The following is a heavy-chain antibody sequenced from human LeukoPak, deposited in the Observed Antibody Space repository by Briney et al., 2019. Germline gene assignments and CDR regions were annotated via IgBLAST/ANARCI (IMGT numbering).Heavy chain of an antibody. D-gene: IGHD2-15*01. J-gene: IGHJ4*02. CDR3: ARSPPYCSGGSCYSVFDY. CDR2: INPNSGGT. Sequence: ASVKVSCKASGYTFTGYYMHWVRQAPGRGLEWMGRINPNSGGTNYAQKFQGRVTMTRDTSISTAYMELSRLRSDDTVVYYCARSPPYCSGGSCYSVFDYWGQGTLVTVSS. CDR1: GYTFTGYY. V-gene: IGHV1-2*05.